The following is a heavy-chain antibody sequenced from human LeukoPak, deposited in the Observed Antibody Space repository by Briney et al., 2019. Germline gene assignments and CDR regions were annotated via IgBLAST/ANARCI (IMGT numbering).Heavy chain of an antibody. CDR1: GFTFSSYA. Sequence: GGSLRLSCAASGFTFSSYAMHWLRQAPGKGLEWVAVISYDGSNKYYTDHVKGRFTISRDNSKNTLYLQMNSLRAEDTAVYYCARIPTLSSGSYERGHQSDYWGQGTLVTVSS. D-gene: IGHD1-26*01. V-gene: IGHV3-30-3*01. CDR2: ISYDGSNK. J-gene: IGHJ4*02. CDR3: ARIPTLSSGSYERGHQSDY.